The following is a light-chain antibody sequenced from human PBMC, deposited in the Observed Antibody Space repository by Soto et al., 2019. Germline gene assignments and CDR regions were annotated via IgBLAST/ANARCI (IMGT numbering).Light chain of an antibody. Sequence: EILLTQSPATLSVSPGERATLSCRASQSVSSNLAWYQPKPGQDPRLRIYGAYSRATGIPDRLSVSRSGTDFTLTISRLEPEDFAVYYCQQRSNWPTFGQGTRLEIK. CDR3: QQRSNWPT. J-gene: IGKJ5*01. V-gene: IGKV3D-20*02. CDR2: GAY. CDR1: QSVSSN.